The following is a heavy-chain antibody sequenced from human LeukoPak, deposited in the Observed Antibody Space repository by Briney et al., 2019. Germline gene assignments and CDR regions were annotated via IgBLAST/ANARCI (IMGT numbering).Heavy chain of an antibody. J-gene: IGHJ5*02. CDR1: GYTFTSYA. D-gene: IGHD3-3*01. CDR2: INTNTGNP. Sequence: GASVTVSFTASGYTFTSYAMNWVRQAPGQGLEWMGWINTNTGNPTYAQGFTGRFVFSLDTSVSTAYLQISSLKAEDTAVYYCARVLPYHDFWSGPPVGWFDPWGQGTLVTVSS. V-gene: IGHV7-4-1*02. CDR3: ARVLPYHDFWSGPPVGWFDP.